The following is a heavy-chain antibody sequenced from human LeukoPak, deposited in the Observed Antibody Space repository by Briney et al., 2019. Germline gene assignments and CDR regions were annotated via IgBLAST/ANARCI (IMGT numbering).Heavy chain of an antibody. V-gene: IGHV7-4-1*02. CDR2: INTNTGKP. D-gene: IGHD3-22*01. Sequence: ASVKVSCKASGYIFTNYAINWVRQAPGQGLEWMGWINTNTGKPTYAQGFTGRFVFSLDTSVSTEYLQISGLKAQDTAFYYCAREEYYDTSASTNFDYWGQGTLVTVSS. CDR3: AREEYYDTSASTNFDY. J-gene: IGHJ4*02. CDR1: GYIFTNYA.